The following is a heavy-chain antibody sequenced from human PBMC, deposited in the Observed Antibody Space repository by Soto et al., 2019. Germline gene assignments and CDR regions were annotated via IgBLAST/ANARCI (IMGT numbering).Heavy chain of an antibody. Sequence: EVQLLESGGGLVQPGGSLRLSCAASGFTFSTYAMNWVRQAPGNGLEWVSAISGSGGSIHYADSVKGRFTISRDNSKNTLYLQMNSVSDWDTAVYHCVKGYWKGDVWGQGTTVTVSS. CDR3: VKGYWKGDV. CDR1: GFTFSTYA. CDR2: ISGSGGSI. D-gene: IGHD1-1*01. V-gene: IGHV3-23*01. J-gene: IGHJ6*02.